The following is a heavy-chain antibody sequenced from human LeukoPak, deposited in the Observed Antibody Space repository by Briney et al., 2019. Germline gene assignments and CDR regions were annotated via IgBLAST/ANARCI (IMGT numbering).Heavy chain of an antibody. V-gene: IGHV3-48*01. D-gene: IGHD5-12*01. CDR3: ARDEDGDSDFDL. CDR1: GFIFSNYD. CDR2: ISSGGSTI. J-gene: IGHJ2*01. Sequence: PGGSLRLSCAASGFIFSNYDMNWVRQAPGKGLEWVSFISSGGSTIFYADSVKGRFTIFRDDAKNSLYVQMNNLRVVDTAVYYCARDEDGDSDFDLWGRGTLVTVSS.